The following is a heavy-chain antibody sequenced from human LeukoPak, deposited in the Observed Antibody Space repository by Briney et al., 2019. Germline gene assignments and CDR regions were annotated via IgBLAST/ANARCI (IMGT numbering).Heavy chain of an antibody. V-gene: IGHV4-31*03. Sequence: PSETLSLTCTVSGGSISSGGSYWSWIRQHPGKGLEWIGYIYYSGSTYYNPSLKSRVTISVDTSKNQFSLKLSSVTAADTAVYYCAREAVAGKNYFDYWGQGTLVTVSS. CDR1: GGSISSGGSY. CDR2: IYYSGST. CDR3: AREAVAGKNYFDY. D-gene: IGHD6-19*01. J-gene: IGHJ4*02.